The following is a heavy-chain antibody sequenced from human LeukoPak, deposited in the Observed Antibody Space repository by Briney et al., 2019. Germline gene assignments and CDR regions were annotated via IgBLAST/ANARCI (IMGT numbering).Heavy chain of an antibody. CDR2: IYYSGGT. V-gene: IGHV4-59*08. CDR3: ARYTDIAPLSSLKY. D-gene: IGHD6-13*01. Sequence: PSETLSLTCTVSGGSISSYYWSWIRQTPGKGLEWIGDIYYSGGTNYNPSLKSRVTISVDTSKNQFSLKLSSVTAADTAVYYCARYTDIAPLSSLKYWGQGTLVTVSS. CDR1: GGSISSYY. J-gene: IGHJ4*02.